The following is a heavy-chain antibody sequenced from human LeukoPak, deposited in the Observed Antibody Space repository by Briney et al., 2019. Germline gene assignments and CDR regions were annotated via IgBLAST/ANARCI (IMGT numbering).Heavy chain of an antibody. Sequence: GGSLRLSCAASGFTFSSYSMNWVRQAPGKGLEWVSYISSSSSTIYYADSVKGRFTISRDNAKNSLYLQMNSLRAEDTAVYYCASSPYSGSYYRIRYWGQGTLVTVSS. CDR3: ASSPYSGSYYRIRY. J-gene: IGHJ4*02. V-gene: IGHV3-48*01. CDR2: ISSSSSTI. CDR1: GFTFSSYS. D-gene: IGHD1-26*01.